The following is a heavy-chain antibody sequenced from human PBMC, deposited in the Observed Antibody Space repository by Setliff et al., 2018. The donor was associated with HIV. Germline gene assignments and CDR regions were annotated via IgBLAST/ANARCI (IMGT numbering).Heavy chain of an antibody. CDR1: GGSISSGGYY. CDR2: IYYSGST. V-gene: IGHV4-61*08. D-gene: IGHD3-16*01. CDR3: ARKGNVGGWFDP. Sequence: PSETLSLTCTVSGGSISSGGYYWSWIRQHPGKGLEWIGYIYYSGSTNYNPSLKSRVTISVDTSKNQFSLKLSSVTAADTAVYYCARKGNVGGWFDPWGQGTLVTVSS. J-gene: IGHJ5*02.